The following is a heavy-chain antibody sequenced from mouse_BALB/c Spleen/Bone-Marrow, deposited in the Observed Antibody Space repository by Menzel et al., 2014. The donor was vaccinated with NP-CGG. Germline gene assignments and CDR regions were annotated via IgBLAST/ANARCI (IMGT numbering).Heavy chain of an antibody. V-gene: IGHV2-6-7*01. D-gene: IGHD2-1*01. CDR2: IWGDGST. Sequence: VQRVESGPGLVAPSQSLSITCTVSGFSLTGYGVSWVRQPPGKGLEWLGMIWGDGSTDYNSALKSRLSISKDNSKSQVFLKMNSLQTDDTARYYCARDGGNRAWFAYWGQGTLVTVSA. CDR1: GFSLTGYG. CDR3: ARDGGNRAWFAY. J-gene: IGHJ3*01.